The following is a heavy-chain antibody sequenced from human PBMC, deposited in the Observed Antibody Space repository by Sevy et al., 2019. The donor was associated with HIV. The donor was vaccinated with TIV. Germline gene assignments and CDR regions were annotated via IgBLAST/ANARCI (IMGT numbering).Heavy chain of an antibody. CDR2: LSFGCGKI. J-gene: IGHJ4*02. CDR3: AREGCTRPHDY. CDR1: GFAFYDYS. Sequence: GGSLRLSCAASGFAFYDYSMSWIRQAPGKGLEWVATLSFGCGKINYADSVKGRFTISRDNSKNSFYLQMDNLRVEDMALYYCAREGCTRPHDYWGQGTWVTVSS. V-gene: IGHV3-23*01. D-gene: IGHD2-8*01.